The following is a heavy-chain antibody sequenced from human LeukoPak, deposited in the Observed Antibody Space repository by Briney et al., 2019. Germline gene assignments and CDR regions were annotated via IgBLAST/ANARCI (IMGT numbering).Heavy chain of an antibody. J-gene: IGHJ3*02. CDR1: GGSFSGYY. V-gene: IGHV4-34*01. Sequence: PSETLSLTCAVYGGSFSGYYWSWIRQPPGKGLEWIGEINHSGSTNYNPSLKSRVTISVDTSKNQFSLKLSSVTAADTAVYYCARPSSGWYPSPPDAFDIWGQGTMVTVSS. D-gene: IGHD6-19*01. CDR2: INHSGST. CDR3: ARPSSGWYPSPPDAFDI.